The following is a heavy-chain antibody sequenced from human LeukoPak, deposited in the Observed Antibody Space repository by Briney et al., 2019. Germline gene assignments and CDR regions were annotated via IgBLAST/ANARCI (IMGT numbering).Heavy chain of an antibody. D-gene: IGHD5-18*01. J-gene: IGHJ4*02. V-gene: IGHV4-59*01. Sequence: PSETLSLTCTVPGGSISSYYWSWIRQPPGKGLEWIGYIYYSGSTNYNPSLKSRVTISIDTSKNQFSLNLSSVTAADTAVYYCDRGASGYSYGWGQGTLVTVSS. CDR3: DRGASGYSYG. CDR2: IYYSGST. CDR1: GGSISSYY.